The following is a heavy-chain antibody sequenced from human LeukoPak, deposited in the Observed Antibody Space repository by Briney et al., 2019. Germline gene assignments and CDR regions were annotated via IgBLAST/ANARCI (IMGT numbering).Heavy chain of an antibody. D-gene: IGHD2-15*01. CDR2: MHYSGTT. CDR3: ARVGGWGSRGKAFDI. J-gene: IGHJ3*02. Sequence: PSETLSLTCSVSGGSISGGSISGYHWSWIRQPPGKGLELIAYMHYSGTTHYNPSLKSRVSISVDTSGKQISLELTSVTAADTAVYYCARVGGWGSRGKAFDIWGQGTMVTVSS. V-gene: IGHV4-61*08. CDR1: GGSISGGSISGYH.